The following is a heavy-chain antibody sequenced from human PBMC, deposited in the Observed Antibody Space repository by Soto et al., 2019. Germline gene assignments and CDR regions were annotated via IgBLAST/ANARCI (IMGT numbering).Heavy chain of an antibody. CDR3: ARPYVEVAVNDAFDI. CDR1: GFTFSTYA. J-gene: IGHJ3*02. D-gene: IGHD3-16*01. CDR2: IGTHADTT. V-gene: IGHV3-23*01. Sequence: EVQLLESGGGLVQPGGSLRLSCAASGFTFSTYALTWVRQAPGKGLEWVSSIGTHADTTYYVDSVKGRFSISRDNSKNTVYLQMSSPSAEDTAVYYCARPYVEVAVNDAFDIWGRGTMVTVSS.